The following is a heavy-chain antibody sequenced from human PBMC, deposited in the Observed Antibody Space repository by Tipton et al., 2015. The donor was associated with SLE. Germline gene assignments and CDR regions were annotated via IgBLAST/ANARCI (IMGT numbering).Heavy chain of an antibody. Sequence: TLSLTCTVSGGSISSHYWSWIRQPPGKGLEWIGYISYSENTNYNPPLKSRVTISVDTSKNQFSLKLRSVTAADTAVYYCAGAWQGYCSGGTCYVLDYWGQGTLVTVSS. D-gene: IGHD2-15*01. J-gene: IGHJ4*02. CDR1: GGSISSHY. V-gene: IGHV4-59*11. CDR2: ISYSENT. CDR3: AGAWQGYCSGGTCYVLDY.